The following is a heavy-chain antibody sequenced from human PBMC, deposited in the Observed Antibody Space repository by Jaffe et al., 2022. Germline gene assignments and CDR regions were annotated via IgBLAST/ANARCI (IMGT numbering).Heavy chain of an antibody. Sequence: QVQLVQSGAEVKKPGASVKVSCKASGYTFTSYAMHWVRQAPGQRLEWMGWINAGNGNTKYSQKFQGRVTITRDTSASTAYMELSSLRSEDTAVYYCARCATGRPGGGVAHPWGQGTLVTVSS. D-gene: IGHD1-1*01. CDR2: INAGNGNT. CDR1: GYTFTSYA. CDR3: ARCATGRPGGGVAHP. V-gene: IGHV1-3*01. J-gene: IGHJ5*02.